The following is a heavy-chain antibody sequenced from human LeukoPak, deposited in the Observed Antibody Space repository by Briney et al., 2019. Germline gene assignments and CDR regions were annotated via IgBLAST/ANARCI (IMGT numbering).Heavy chain of an antibody. Sequence: SETLSLTCTVSGYSISSGYYWGWIRQPPGKGLEWIGSIYDSGSTYYNPSLKSRVTISVDTSKNQFSLKLRSVTAADTAVYYCARGSDYGGNSDYWGQGTLVTVSS. CDR3: ARGSDYGGNSDY. CDR1: GYSISSGYY. V-gene: IGHV4-38-2*02. CDR2: IYDSGST. D-gene: IGHD4-23*01. J-gene: IGHJ4*02.